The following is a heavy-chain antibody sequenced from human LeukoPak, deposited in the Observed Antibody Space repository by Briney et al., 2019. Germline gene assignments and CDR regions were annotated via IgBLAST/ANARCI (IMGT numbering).Heavy chain of an antibody. J-gene: IGHJ4*02. Sequence: ASVKVSCKASGYTFTSYDINWVRQATGHGLEWMGWMNPNSGNTGYAQKFQGRVTMTRNTSISTAYMELSSLRSEDTAVYYCARVSTMVRGVIRYWGQGTLVTVSS. D-gene: IGHD3-10*01. V-gene: IGHV1-8*01. CDR1: GYTFTSYD. CDR3: ARVSTMVRGVIRY. CDR2: MNPNSGNT.